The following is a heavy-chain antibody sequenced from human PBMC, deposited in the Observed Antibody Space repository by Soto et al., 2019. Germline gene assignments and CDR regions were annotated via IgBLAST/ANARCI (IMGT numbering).Heavy chain of an antibody. Sequence: QLQLQQSGPGLVKPSETLSLTCTVSGGSISSSSYYWGWIRPPPGKGLEWLGSIYYSGSTYYNPSLASRVTIPVDTSKNQFSLELSSVTAAGTAVYYCARGTPPLLWFGELAPFYIWGQGTMVTVSS. V-gene: IGHV4-39*01. CDR2: IYYSGST. J-gene: IGHJ3*02. CDR3: ARGTPPLLWFGELAPFYI. D-gene: IGHD3-10*01. CDR1: GGSISSSSYY.